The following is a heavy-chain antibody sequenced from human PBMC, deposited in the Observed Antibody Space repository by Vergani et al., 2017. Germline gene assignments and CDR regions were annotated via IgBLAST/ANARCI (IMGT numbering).Heavy chain of an antibody. J-gene: IGHJ5*02. V-gene: IGHV4-61*01. CDR3: ARGEIAAASHNWFDP. CDR1: GGSVSSGSYY. Sequence: QVQLQESGPGLVTPSEPLSLTCTVSGGSVSSGSYYWSWIRQPPGTGLEWIGYIYYSGSTNYNPSLKSRVTISVDTSKNQFSLKLSSVTAADTAVYYCARGEIAAASHNWFDPWGQGTLVTVSS. CDR2: IYYSGST. D-gene: IGHD6-13*01.